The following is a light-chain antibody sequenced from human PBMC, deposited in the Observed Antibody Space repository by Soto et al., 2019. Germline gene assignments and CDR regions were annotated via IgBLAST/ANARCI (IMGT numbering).Light chain of an antibody. CDR2: AAS. V-gene: IGKV1-17*01. Sequence: QMTQSPSSLSASVGDRVTITCRASQGIRDALGWYQQKPGKAPKRLIYAASSLQSGVPSRFSGSGSVTEFTLTISSLQPEDFATYYCLQDNSYPQTFGQGTKVEIK. CDR3: LQDNSYPQT. J-gene: IGKJ1*01. CDR1: QGIRDA.